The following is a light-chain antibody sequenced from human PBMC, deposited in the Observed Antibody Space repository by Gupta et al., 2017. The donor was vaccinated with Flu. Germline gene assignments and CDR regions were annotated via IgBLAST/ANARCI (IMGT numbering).Light chain of an antibody. J-gene: IGKJ4*01. V-gene: IGKV1-12*01. CDR3: QQAYSFPLT. CDR1: QVIYSQ. CDR2: PAS. Sequence: DIQMTKSPSSVSASVGDRVTVTCRASQVIYSQLGWYQQKPGKAPKLLIYPASTLQGGVPSRFSGSGSETDFTLTITSLQPEDAATYYCQQAYSFPLTFGGGSKVEIK.